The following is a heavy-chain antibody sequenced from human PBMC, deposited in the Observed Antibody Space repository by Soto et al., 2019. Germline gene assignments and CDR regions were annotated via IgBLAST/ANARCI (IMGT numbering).Heavy chain of an antibody. CDR1: GFTFSSYG. J-gene: IGHJ6*02. CDR2: ISYDGSNK. CDR3: AKDSRWLVRLFADYYYGMDV. Sequence: QVQLVESGGGVVQPGRSLRLSCAASGFTFSSYGMHWVRQAPGKGLAWVAVISYDGSNKYYADSVKGRFTISRDNSKNTLYLQMNSLRAEDTAVYYCAKDSRWLVRLFADYYYGMDVWGQGPTVTVSS. V-gene: IGHV3-30*18. D-gene: IGHD6-19*01.